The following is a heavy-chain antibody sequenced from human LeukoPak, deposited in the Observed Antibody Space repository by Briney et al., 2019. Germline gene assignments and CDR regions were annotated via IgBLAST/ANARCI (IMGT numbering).Heavy chain of an antibody. CDR3: AKRTGYYYYYMDV. J-gene: IGHJ6*03. Sequence: GGSLRLSCAASGFTFSSYGMHWVRQAPGKGLEWVAVISYDGSNKYYADSVKGRFTISRDNAKNSLYLQMNSLRAEDTAVYYCAKRTGYYYYYMDVWGKGTTVTVSS. D-gene: IGHD1-1*01. CDR2: ISYDGSNK. CDR1: GFTFSSYG. V-gene: IGHV3-33*03.